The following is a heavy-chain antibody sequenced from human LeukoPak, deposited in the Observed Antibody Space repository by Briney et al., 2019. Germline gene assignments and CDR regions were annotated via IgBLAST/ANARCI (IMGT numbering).Heavy chain of an antibody. CDR2: INPNSGDT. J-gene: IGHJ4*02. D-gene: IGHD2-15*01. Sequence: ASVTVSCKASGYTFTGYYMHWIRQAPGHGLEWMAWINPNSGDTNSAQKFQGRVTMTRDTSISTAYMELSSLTFDDTAVYYCGRGTIAVVAADLRTDQWGQGTLVIVSS. V-gene: IGHV1-2*02. CDR3: GRGTIAVVAADLRTDQ. CDR1: GYTFTGYY.